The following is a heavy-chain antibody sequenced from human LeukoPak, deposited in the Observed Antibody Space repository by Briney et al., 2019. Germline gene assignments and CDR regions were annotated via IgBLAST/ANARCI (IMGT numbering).Heavy chain of an antibody. J-gene: IGHJ4*02. CDR2: INPNSGGT. V-gene: IGHV1-2*02. D-gene: IGHD7-27*01. CDR3: ARSDFPRTGDLRY. CDR1: GYTFTGYY. Sequence: VASVKVSCKASGYTFTGYYMHWVRQAPGQGLEWMGWINPNSGGTNYAQKFQGRVTMTRDTSISTAYMELSRLRSDDTAVYYCARSDFPRTGDLRYWGQGTLVTVSS.